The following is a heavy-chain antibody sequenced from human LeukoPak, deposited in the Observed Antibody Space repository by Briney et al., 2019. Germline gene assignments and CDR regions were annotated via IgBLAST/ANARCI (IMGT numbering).Heavy chain of an antibody. Sequence: GASVKVSCKVSGYTLTELSMHWVRQAPGKGLEWMGGFDPEDGETIYAQKFQGRVTMTEDTSTDTAYMELSSLRSEDAAVYYCATGGTSWTDEFDYWGQGTLVTVSS. CDR1: GYTLTELS. J-gene: IGHJ4*02. D-gene: IGHD2-2*01. CDR2: FDPEDGET. V-gene: IGHV1-24*01. CDR3: ATGGTSWTDEFDY.